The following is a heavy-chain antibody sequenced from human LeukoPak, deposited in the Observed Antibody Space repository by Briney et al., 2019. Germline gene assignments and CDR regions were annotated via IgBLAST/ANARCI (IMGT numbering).Heavy chain of an antibody. V-gene: IGHV1-46*01. CDR3: ARCYSGYDYGSVY. CDR2: ISPSGCGT. Sequence: ASVKVSCKASGYIISSYYIHWVRQAPGQGLEWMGIISPSGCGTSYAHRFQDRVSLATDTSANTDYMELSGLRSEATAIYYCARCYSGYDYGSVYWGQGTLVTVSS. J-gene: IGHJ4*02. CDR1: GYIISSYY. D-gene: IGHD5-12*01.